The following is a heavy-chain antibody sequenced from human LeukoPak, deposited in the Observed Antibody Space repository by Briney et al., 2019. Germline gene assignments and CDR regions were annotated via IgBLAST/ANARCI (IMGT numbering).Heavy chain of an antibody. V-gene: IGHV3-74*01. CDR2: INSDGSSA. CDR1: GLDLSGYW. CDR3: ACDRYYHPDY. J-gene: IGHJ4*02. D-gene: IGHD2-21*01. Sequence: GSLRLSCAASGLDLSGYWMHWVRQAPGKGLVWVSRINSDGSSATHANSVQGRFIISRDNAKKTLYLQMSSLRAEDTAVYYCACDRYYHPDYWGQGTLVTVSS.